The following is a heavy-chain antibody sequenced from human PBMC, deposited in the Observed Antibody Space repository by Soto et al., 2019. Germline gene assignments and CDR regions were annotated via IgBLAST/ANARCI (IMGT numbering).Heavy chain of an antibody. CDR3: ARRVVPAASVNSYYYGMDV. V-gene: IGHV4-39*01. D-gene: IGHD2-2*01. J-gene: IGHJ6*02. CDR1: GGSISSSSYY. Sequence: QLQLQESGPGLVKPSETLSLTCTVSGGSISSSSYYWGWIRQPPGKGLEWIGSIYYSGSTYYNPSLKSRVTISVDTSKNQFSLKLSSVTAADTAVYYCARRVVPAASVNSYYYGMDVWGQGTTVTVSS. CDR2: IYYSGST.